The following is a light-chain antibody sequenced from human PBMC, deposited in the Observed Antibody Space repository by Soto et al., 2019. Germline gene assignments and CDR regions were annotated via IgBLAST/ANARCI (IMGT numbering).Light chain of an antibody. J-gene: IGKJ1*01. V-gene: IGKV3-20*01. CDR1: QNVDSNY. CDR3: QQYGYLYWT. CDR2: AAS. Sequence: EILLTQSPATLSLSPGERATLSCRASQNVDSNYLAWYQQKPGQAPRIIIFAASGRATGIPDRFSGSGSGTDFTLNISRLEPEDFAVYYCQQYGYLYWTFGHGTKVDIK.